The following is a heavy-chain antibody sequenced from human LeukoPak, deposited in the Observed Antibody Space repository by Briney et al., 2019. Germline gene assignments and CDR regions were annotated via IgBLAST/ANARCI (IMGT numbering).Heavy chain of an antibody. D-gene: IGHD3-9*01. Sequence: SETLSLTCAVYGGSFSGYYWSWIRQPPGKGLEWIGEINHSGSTNYNPSLKSRVTISVDTSKNQFSLKLSSVTAADTAVYYCARHRLRYFDWLLAPFDYWGQGTLVTVSS. V-gene: IGHV4-34*01. CDR3: ARHRLRYFDWLLAPFDY. J-gene: IGHJ4*02. CDR2: INHSGST. CDR1: GGSFSGYY.